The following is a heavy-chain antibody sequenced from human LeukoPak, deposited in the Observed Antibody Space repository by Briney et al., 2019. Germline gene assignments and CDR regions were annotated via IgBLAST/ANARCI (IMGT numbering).Heavy chain of an antibody. Sequence: SETLSLTCAVYGGSFSGYYWSWIRQPPGKGLEWIGEINHSGSTNYNPSLKSRVTISVDTSKNQFSLKLSSVTAADTAVYYCAKEDTAMAPSFVDYWGQGTLVTVSS. CDR2: INHSGST. CDR1: GGSFSGYY. V-gene: IGHV4-34*01. J-gene: IGHJ4*02. D-gene: IGHD5-18*01. CDR3: AKEDTAMAPSFVDY.